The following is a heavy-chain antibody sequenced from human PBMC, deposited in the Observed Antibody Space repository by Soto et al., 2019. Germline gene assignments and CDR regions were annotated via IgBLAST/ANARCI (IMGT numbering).Heavy chain of an antibody. J-gene: IGHJ4*02. Sequence: QVQLQQWGAGLLKPSETLSLTCAVYGVSFSGYYWTWIRQPPGTGLEWIGEINHSGSTNYNPSLKSQVTISVDTSKHQFSLKLTSVTAADTAVYYCASDKITGLFDSWCKGTLVTVSS. CDR3: ASDKITGLFDS. CDR2: INHSGST. V-gene: IGHV4-34*01. D-gene: IGHD2-8*02. CDR1: GVSFSGYY.